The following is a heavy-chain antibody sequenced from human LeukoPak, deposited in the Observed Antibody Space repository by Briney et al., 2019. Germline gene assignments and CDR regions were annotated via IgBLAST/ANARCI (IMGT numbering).Heavy chain of an antibody. D-gene: IGHD3-10*01. CDR3: ARRIRGVNDAFDI. Sequence: GGSLRLSCAASGFTFDDYAMHWVRQAPGKGLEWVSLISWDGGSTYYADSVKGRFTISRDNAKNSLYLQMNSLRAEDTAVYYCARRIRGVNDAFDIWGQGTMVTVSS. CDR1: GFTFDDYA. V-gene: IGHV3-43D*03. CDR2: ISWDGGST. J-gene: IGHJ3*02.